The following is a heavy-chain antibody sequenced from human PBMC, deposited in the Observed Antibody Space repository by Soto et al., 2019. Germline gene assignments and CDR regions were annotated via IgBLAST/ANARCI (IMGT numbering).Heavy chain of an antibody. D-gene: IGHD3-9*01. CDR2: IYPGDFDI. J-gene: IGHJ4*02. CDR3: ARTDGWASARYFFDS. V-gene: IGHV5-51*01. Sequence: GESLKISCQASGYIFNNHWIAWVRQTPEKGLELMGIIYPGDFDIRYNPTFQGHVTISVDRSRSTAYLQWGSLRASDSGLYFCARTDGWASARYFFDSWGQGTLVTVPQ. CDR1: GYIFNNHW.